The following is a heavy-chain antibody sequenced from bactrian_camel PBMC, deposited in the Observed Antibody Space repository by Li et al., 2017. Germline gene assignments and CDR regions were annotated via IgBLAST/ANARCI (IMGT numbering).Heavy chain of an antibody. D-gene: IGHD5*01. Sequence: VQLVESGGGSVQAGGSLRLSCAASKFTYSSYCMAWFRQAPGKEREGVADIDSDGSTSYADSVKGRFTISKDNAKNTLYLQMNSLKPEDTAIYYCAATKGLPDLLRGGYLSARSYNYWGRGTQVTVS. CDR3: AATKGLPDLLRGGYLSARSYNY. CDR1: KFTYSSYC. CDR2: IDSDGST. V-gene: IGHV3S26*01. J-gene: IGHJ4*01.